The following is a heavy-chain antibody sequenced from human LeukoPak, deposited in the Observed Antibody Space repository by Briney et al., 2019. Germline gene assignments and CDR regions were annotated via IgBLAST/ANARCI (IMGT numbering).Heavy chain of an antibody. J-gene: IGHJ4*02. CDR2: IYYSGST. V-gene: IGHV4-39*01. D-gene: IGHD4-11*01. Sequence: PETLSLTCTVSGGSISSSSYYWGWIRQPPGKGLEWIGSIYYSGSTYYNPSLKSRVTISVDTSKNQFSLKLSSVTAADTAVYYCARHLQYYFDYWGQGTLVTVSS. CDR1: GGSISSSSYY. CDR3: ARHLQYYFDY.